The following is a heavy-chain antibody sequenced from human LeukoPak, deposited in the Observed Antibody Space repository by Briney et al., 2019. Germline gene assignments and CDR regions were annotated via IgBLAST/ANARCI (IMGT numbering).Heavy chain of an antibody. V-gene: IGHV3-23*01. J-gene: IGHJ4*02. CDR1: GFTFGTYA. Sequence: PGGSLRLSCAASGFTFGTYAMSWVRQAPGKGLEWVSAISGNGGTTFYADSVKGRFTISRDNSKYTLYLQLNSLRAADTAVYYCAKVQEMGTILPPFHYWGQGTLVTVSS. CDR2: ISGNGGTT. D-gene: IGHD5-24*01. CDR3: AKVQEMGTILPPFHY.